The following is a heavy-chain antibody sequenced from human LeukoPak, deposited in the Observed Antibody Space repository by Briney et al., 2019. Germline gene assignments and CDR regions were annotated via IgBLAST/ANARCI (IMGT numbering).Heavy chain of an antibody. Sequence: PSGTLSLTCAVSGGSISSSNWWSWVRQPPGKGLEWIGEIYLSGSTNYNPSLKSRVTISVDKAKNQFSLKLTSVTAADTAVYFCARDATRSGYFDYWGQGTLVTVSS. CDR3: ARDATRSGYFDY. J-gene: IGHJ4*02. V-gene: IGHV4-4*02. D-gene: IGHD3-3*01. CDR1: GGSISSSNW. CDR2: IYLSGST.